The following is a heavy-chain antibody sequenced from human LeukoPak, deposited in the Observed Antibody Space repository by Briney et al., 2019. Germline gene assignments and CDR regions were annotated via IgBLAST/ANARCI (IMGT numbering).Heavy chain of an antibody. J-gene: IGHJ3*02. CDR1: GYTFTSYA. V-gene: IGHV1-3*01. D-gene: IGHD3-3*01. CDR3: VRDDPRTLNTIYGVVPIDDTFDI. Sequence: ASVKVSCKASGYTFTSYAMHWVRQAPGQRLEWMGWINAGNGNTKYSQKFQGRVTITRDTSTSTAYMELRSLRSDDTAVYYCVRDDPRTLNTIYGVVPIDDTFDIWGQGTKVTVS. CDR2: INAGNGNT.